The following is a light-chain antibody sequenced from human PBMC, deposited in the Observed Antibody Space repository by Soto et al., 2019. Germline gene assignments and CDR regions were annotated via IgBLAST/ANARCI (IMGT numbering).Light chain of an antibody. Sequence: EIVLTQSPATLSLSPGERATLSCRASRSVGTSLAWYQQKPGQAPRLLIYDASNRATGFPARFSGSGSGADFTRTSSSLEPEDFAVYYCQQRTNWPPYAFGQGTKLEIK. V-gene: IGKV3-11*01. CDR3: QQRTNWPPYA. CDR1: RSVGTS. J-gene: IGKJ2*01. CDR2: DAS.